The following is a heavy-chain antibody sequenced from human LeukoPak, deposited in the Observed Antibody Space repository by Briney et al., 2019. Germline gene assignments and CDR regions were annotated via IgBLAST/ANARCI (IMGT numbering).Heavy chain of an antibody. CDR2: ISSSSNYI. J-gene: IGHJ3*02. D-gene: IGHD3-22*01. Sequence: GGSLRLSCAASGFTFSSYRMNWVRQAPGKGLEWVSSISSSSNYIYYADSVKGRFTISRDNAKNSLYLQMNSLRAEDTAVYYCARGMGYYDSSGHDAFDIWGQGTMVTVSS. V-gene: IGHV3-21*01. CDR1: GFTFSSYR. CDR3: ARGMGYYDSSGHDAFDI.